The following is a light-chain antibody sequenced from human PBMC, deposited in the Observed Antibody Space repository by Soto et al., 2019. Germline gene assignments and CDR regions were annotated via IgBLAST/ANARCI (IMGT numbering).Light chain of an antibody. CDR1: DSNIGSNS. V-gene: IGLV1-47*01. CDR3: ATWDDGLSGVL. Sequence: QSVLTQPPSASGTPVQRVSITCSGSDSNIGSNSVHWYQQVPGMAPKLLVYKSDQRPSGVPDRFSGSKSVTSASLAISGLRAEDEAEYYCATWDDGLSGVLFGGGTKLTVL. CDR2: KSD. J-gene: IGLJ2*01.